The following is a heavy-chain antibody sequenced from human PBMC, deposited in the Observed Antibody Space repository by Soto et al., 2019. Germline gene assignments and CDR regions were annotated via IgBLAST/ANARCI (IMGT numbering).Heavy chain of an antibody. V-gene: IGHV1-69*08. J-gene: IGHJ4*02. Sequence: QVQLVQSGAEVKKPGSSVKVSCKASGGTCSSYTISWVRQAPGQGLEWMGRIIPILGIANYAQKFQGRVTITADQSTSTAYLELSSLRSEDTAVYSCARDTQQLLDYWGQGTLVTVSS. CDR1: GGTCSSYT. CDR2: IIPILGIA. D-gene: IGHD6-13*01. CDR3: ARDTQQLLDY.